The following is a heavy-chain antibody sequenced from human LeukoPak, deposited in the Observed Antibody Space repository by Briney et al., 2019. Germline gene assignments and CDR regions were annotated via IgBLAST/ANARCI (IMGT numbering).Heavy chain of an antibody. CDR2: INPNSGGT. Sequence: ASVKVSRKASGYTFTGYYMHWVRQAPGQGLEWMGRINPNSGGTNYAQKFQGRVTMTRDTSISTAYMELSRLRSDDTAVYYCARGRVGATTFWFYYYGMDVWGQGTTVTVSS. J-gene: IGHJ6*02. CDR1: GYTFTGYY. V-gene: IGHV1-2*06. CDR3: ARGRVGATTFWFYYYGMDV. D-gene: IGHD1-26*01.